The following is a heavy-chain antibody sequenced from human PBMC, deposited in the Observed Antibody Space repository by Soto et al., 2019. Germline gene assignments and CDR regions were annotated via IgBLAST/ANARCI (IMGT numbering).Heavy chain of an antibody. CDR1: GYTFTTYD. J-gene: IGHJ4*02. D-gene: IGHD6-19*01. CDR3: ARELAVAGRAPNY. CDR2: INAGNGNT. Sequence: QVQLVQSGAEVKKPGASVKVSCKASGYTFTTYDMHWVRQAPGQRLEWMGWINAGNGNTKYSQKFQGRVTITRDTSASIAYMELSSLRSEDTAVYYCARELAVAGRAPNYWGQGTLVTVSS. V-gene: IGHV1-3*01.